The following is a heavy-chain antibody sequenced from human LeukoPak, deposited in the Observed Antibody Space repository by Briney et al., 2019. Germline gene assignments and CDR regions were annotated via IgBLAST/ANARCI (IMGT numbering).Heavy chain of an antibody. CDR2: IYPGDSDA. Sequence: GESLQISCKGSGYSFTSYWIGWVRQMPGKGLEWMGIIYPGDSDAKYSPSFQGQVTISADKSISTAYLQWSSLKASDTAMYYCARHSVGATTNYFDPWGQGTLVTVSS. CDR1: GYSFTSYW. J-gene: IGHJ5*02. V-gene: IGHV5-51*01. CDR3: ARHSVGATTNYFDP. D-gene: IGHD1-26*01.